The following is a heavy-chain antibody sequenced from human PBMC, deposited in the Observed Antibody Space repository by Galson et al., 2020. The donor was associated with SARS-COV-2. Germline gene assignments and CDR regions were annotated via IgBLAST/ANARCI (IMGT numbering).Heavy chain of an antibody. Sequence: GGSLRLSCAASGFTFSSYGMHWVRQAPGKGLEWVAVISYDGSNKYYADSVTGRFTISRDNSKNTLYLQMNSLRAEDTAVYYCATSSFGGYYYCMDVWGQGTTVTVSS. CDR2: ISYDGSNK. CDR1: GFTFSSYG. V-gene: IGHV3-30*03. D-gene: IGHD3-10*01. CDR3: ATSSFGGYYYCMDV. J-gene: IGHJ6*02.